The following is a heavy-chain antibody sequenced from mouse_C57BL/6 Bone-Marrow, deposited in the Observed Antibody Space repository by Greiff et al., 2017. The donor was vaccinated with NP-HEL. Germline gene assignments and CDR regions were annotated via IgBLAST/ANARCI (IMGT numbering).Heavy chain of an antibody. Sequence: EVQGVESGEGLVKPGGSLKLSCAASGFTFSSYAMSWVRQTPEKRLEWVAYISSGGDYIYYADTVKGRFTLSRDNARNTLYLQMSSLKSEDTAMYYCTRACDYDGYAMDYWGQGTSVTVSS. CDR3: TRACDYDGYAMDY. J-gene: IGHJ4*01. D-gene: IGHD2-4*01. CDR1: GFTFSSYA. V-gene: IGHV5-9-1*02. CDR2: ISSGGDYI.